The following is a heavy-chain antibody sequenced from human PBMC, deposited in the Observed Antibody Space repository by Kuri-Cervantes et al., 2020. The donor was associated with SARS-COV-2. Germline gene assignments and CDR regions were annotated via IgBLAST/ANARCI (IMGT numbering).Heavy chain of an antibody. Sequence: ASVKVSCKASGGTFSSYAISWVRQAPGQGLEWMGRIIPILGIANYAQKFQGRVTITADKSTSTAYVELSSLRSEDTAVYYCAREYSSSWYARPDYYYGMDVWGQGTTVTVSS. CDR2: IIPILGIA. CDR3: AREYSSSWYARPDYYYGMDV. V-gene: IGHV1-69*04. J-gene: IGHJ6*02. CDR1: GGTFSSYA. D-gene: IGHD6-13*01.